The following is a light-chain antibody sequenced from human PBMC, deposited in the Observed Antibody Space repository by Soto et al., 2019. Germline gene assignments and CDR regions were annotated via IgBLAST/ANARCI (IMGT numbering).Light chain of an antibody. Sequence: DIQMTQSPSSLAASVGDRVTITCRASQGIGNYLVWYQQKPGKPPKPLIYSASTLQWGVPSRFSGSGSGTHFTLTISILQPEDVAAYYCQKTNTAPLTFGGGTMVELK. CDR2: SAS. J-gene: IGKJ4*01. CDR3: QKTNTAPLT. V-gene: IGKV1-27*01. CDR1: QGIGNY.